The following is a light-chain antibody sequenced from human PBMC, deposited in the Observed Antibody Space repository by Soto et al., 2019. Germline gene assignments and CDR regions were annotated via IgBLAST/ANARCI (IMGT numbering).Light chain of an antibody. Sequence: EVVLTQSPGTLSLSPGEGATLSCRASQTINYNLAWYHLKPGQAPRLLIWGVSNRATGIPDRFSGSGSGTDFTLTISRLEPEDFVVFYCYQYGSTPPTFGQGTKVAIK. V-gene: IGKV3-20*01. CDR2: GVS. CDR1: QTINYN. J-gene: IGKJ1*01. CDR3: YQYGSTPPT.